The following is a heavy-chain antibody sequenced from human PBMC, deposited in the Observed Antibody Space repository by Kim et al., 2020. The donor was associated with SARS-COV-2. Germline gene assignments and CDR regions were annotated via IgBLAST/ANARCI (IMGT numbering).Heavy chain of an antibody. CDR1: GGSISSSSYY. J-gene: IGHJ3*02. CDR3: AYGSGRDDAFVI. V-gene: IGHV4-39*01. CDR2: IYYSGST. Sequence: SETLSLTCTVSGGSISSSSYYWGWIRQPPGKGLEWIGSIYYSGSTYYNPSLKSRVTISVDTSKNQFSLKLSSVTAADTAVYYCAYGSGRDDAFVIWGQG. D-gene: IGHD3-10*01.